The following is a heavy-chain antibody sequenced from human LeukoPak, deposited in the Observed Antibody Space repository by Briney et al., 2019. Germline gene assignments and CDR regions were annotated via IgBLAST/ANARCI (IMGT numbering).Heavy chain of an antibody. D-gene: IGHD5-18*01. CDR3: ARVSKGYSYGYSWFDP. J-gene: IGHJ5*02. CDR1: GGSISSSNW. Sequence: SETLSLTRAVSGGSISSSNWWSWVRQPPGKGLEWIGEIYHSGSTNYNPSLKSRVTISVDKSKNQSSLKLSSVTAADTAVYYCARVSKGYSYGYSWFDPWGQGTLVTVSS. V-gene: IGHV4-4*02. CDR2: IYHSGST.